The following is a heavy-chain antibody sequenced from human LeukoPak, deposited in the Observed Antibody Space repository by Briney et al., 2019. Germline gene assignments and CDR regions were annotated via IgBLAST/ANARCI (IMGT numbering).Heavy chain of an antibody. CDR1: GGSISSYY. CDR2: IYYSGST. V-gene: IGHV4-59*01. J-gene: IGHJ4*02. CDR3: AGASYDSSGVH. D-gene: IGHD3-22*01. Sequence: SETLSLTCTVSGGSISSYYWSWIRQPPGKGLEWIGYIYYSGSTNYNPSLKSRVTISVDTSKNQFSLKLSSATAADTAVYYCAGASYDSSGVHWGQGTLVTVSS.